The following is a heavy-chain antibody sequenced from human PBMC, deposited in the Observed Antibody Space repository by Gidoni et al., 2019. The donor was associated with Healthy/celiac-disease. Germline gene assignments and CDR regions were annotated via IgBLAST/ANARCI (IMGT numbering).Heavy chain of an antibody. V-gene: IGHV4-39*01. CDR2: IYYSGST. Sequence: QLQLQESGPGLVKPSETLSLTCTVSGGSISSSSYYWGWIRQPPGKGLEWIGSIYYSGSTYYNPSLKSRVTISVDTSKNQFSLKLSSVTAADTAVYYCARHRIAAAVGMNWFDPWGQGTLVTVSS. D-gene: IGHD6-13*01. CDR3: ARHRIAAAVGMNWFDP. CDR1: GGSISSSSYY. J-gene: IGHJ5*02.